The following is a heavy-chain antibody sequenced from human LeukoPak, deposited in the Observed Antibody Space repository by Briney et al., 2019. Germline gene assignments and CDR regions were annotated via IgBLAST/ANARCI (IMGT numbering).Heavy chain of an antibody. CDR2: INPTGGST. CDR3: ATLTGYYYYMDV. CDR1: GYTFTSNY. V-gene: IGHV1-46*01. J-gene: IGHJ6*03. D-gene: IGHD1-14*01. Sequence: ASVKVSCKAPGYTFTSNYMHWVRQAPGQGLEWMGIINPTGGSTSYAQKFQGRVTMTEDTSTDTAYMELSSLRSEDTAVYYCATLTGYYYYMDVWGKGTTVTVSS.